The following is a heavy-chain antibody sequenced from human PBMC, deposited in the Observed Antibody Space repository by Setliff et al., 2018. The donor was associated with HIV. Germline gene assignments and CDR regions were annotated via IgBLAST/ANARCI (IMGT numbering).Heavy chain of an antibody. V-gene: IGHV3-23*01. D-gene: IGHD5-18*01. CDR1: GFTFSSYA. J-gene: IGHJ4*02. CDR3: AKGFRPVDTALVSGPTY. CDR2: ITSGGST. Sequence: PGESLKLSCAASGFTFSSYAMSWVRQTPEKGLEWVSIITSGGSTYYADSAKGRFIISRDNSQNTLYLQMNSLRADDTAIYYCAKGFRPVDTALVSGPTYWGQGIQVTVSS.